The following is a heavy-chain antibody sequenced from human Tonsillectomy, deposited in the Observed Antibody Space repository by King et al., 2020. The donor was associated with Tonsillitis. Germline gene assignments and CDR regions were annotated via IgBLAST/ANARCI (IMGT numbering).Heavy chain of an antibody. CDR3: ARAELRGRGYSYYFDS. V-gene: IGHV4-61*08. J-gene: IGHJ4*02. CDR1: GGSVSSGGYS. CDR2: VYYSGST. D-gene: IGHD3-10*01. Sequence: QLQESGPGLLKPSETLSLTCTVSGGSVSSGGYSWSWIRQPPGKGLEWIGYVYYSGSTNYNPSHKSRVTISVDTSKDQFSLRLTSVTAADTAVYYCARAELRGRGYSYYFDSWGQGTLVTVSS.